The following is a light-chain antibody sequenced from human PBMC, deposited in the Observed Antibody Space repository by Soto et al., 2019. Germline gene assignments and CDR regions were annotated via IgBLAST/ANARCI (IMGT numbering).Light chain of an antibody. CDR1: SSNIGAGYD. CDR2: GNT. J-gene: IGLJ3*02. Sequence: QLVLTQPPSVSGAPGHRVTISCTGISSNIGAGYDVHWYQRLPGSAPKLLIYGNTNRPSGVPVRFSGSKSGTSASLAITGLQAEDEADYYCQSYDTSLSAPVFGGGTKLTVL. CDR3: QSYDTSLSAPV. V-gene: IGLV1-40*01.